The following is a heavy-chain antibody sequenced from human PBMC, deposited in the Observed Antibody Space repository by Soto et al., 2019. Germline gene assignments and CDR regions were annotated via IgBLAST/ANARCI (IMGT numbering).Heavy chain of an antibody. CDR1: GFTLSSYW. CDR3: ARGYCSSTSCYSVYLDD. V-gene: IGHV3-74*01. J-gene: IGHJ4*02. CDR2: INDDGSST. D-gene: IGHD2-2*01. Sequence: EVQLVESGGGLVQPGWSLRLSCGASGFTLSSYWMHWVRQAPGKGLVWVSRINDDGSSTSYVDSVKGRFTISRDNAKNTLYLQMTSLRVEDTAVYYCARGYCSSTSCYSVYLDDWGQGTLVTVSS.